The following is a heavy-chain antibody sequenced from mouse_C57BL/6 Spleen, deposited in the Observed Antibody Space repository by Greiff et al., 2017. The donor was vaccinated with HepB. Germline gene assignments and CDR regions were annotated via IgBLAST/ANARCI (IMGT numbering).Heavy chain of an antibody. CDR2: IHPNSGST. V-gene: IGHV1-64*01. D-gene: IGHD1-1*01. Sequence: VQLQESGAELVKPGASVKLSCKASGYTFTSYWMHWVKQRPGQGLEWIGMIHPNSGSTNYNEKFKSKATLTVDKSSSTAYMQLSSLTSEDSAVYYCARGDYYGLYAMDCWGKGTSVTVSS. CDR3: ARGDYYGLYAMDC. CDR1: GYTFTSYW. J-gene: IGHJ4*01.